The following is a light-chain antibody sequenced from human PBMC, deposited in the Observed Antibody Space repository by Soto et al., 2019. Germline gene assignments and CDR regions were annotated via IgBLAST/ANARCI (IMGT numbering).Light chain of an antibody. CDR2: GAS. J-gene: IGKJ1*01. CDR1: QSVSSSY. CDR3: XXXXXXXXT. Sequence: PGERVTLSCRASQSVSSSYLTWYQQKPGQAPRLLIYGASTRATSIPARFSGSGSGTDFTLTISSLQPEDFAVYYXXXXXXXXXTFGQGTKVEIK. V-gene: IGKV3D-7*01.